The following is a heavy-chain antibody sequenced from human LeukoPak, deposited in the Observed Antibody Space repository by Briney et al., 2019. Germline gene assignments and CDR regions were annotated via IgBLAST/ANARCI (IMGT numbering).Heavy chain of an antibody. D-gene: IGHD6-13*01. V-gene: IGHV3-7*01. CDR3: ARGRSSSWN. J-gene: IGHJ4*02. Sequence: GGSLRLSCAGSGFTFSSYWMSWVRQAPGKGLEWVANIKQDGSEKYYVDSVKGRFTISRDNAKNSLYLQMNSLRAEDTAVYYCARGRSSSWNWGQGTLVTVSS. CDR1: GFTFSSYW. CDR2: IKQDGSEK.